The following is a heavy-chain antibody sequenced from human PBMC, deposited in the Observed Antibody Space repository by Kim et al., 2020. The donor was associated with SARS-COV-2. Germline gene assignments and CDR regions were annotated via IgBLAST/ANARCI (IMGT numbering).Heavy chain of an antibody. Sequence: ASVKVSCKASGYTFTSYAMNWVRQAPGQGLEWMGWINTNTGNPTYAQGFTGRFVFSLDTSVSTAYLQISSLKAEDTAVYYCARDSLWFGEIDAFDIWGQGTMVTVSS. D-gene: IGHD3-10*01. V-gene: IGHV7-4-1*02. CDR1: GYTFTSYA. CDR3: ARDSLWFGEIDAFDI. CDR2: INTNTGNP. J-gene: IGHJ3*02.